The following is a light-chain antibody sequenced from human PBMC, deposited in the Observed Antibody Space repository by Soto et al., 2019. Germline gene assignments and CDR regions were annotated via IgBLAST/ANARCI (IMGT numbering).Light chain of an antibody. CDR2: RAS. CDR3: QHYNFWPHT. V-gene: IGKV3-15*01. Sequence: EIVMTQSPATLSVSPGERATLSCRASQSVSNKLAWYQQKPGQAPRLLIYRASTRATGVPARFSGSGSGTEFTLTISSLQSEDVSVYFCQHYNFWPHTFGQGTKVDIK. J-gene: IGKJ2*01. CDR1: QSVSNK.